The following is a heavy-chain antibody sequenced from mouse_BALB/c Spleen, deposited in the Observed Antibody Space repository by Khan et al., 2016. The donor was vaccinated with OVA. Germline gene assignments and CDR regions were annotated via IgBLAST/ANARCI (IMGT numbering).Heavy chain of an antibody. CDR1: GFSLTSYG. J-gene: IGHJ3*01. CDR3: AVYYYGRAWFAY. V-gene: IGHV2-3*01. CDR2: IWGDGST. D-gene: IGHD1-1*01. Sequence: QVQLKQSGPGLVAPSQSLSITCTVSGFSLTSYGVGWVRQPPGKGLEWLGVIWGDGSTNYHSALISRLNINKDNSKSQVFLKLNSLQTDDTATYYYAVYYYGRAWFAYWGQGTLVTVSA.